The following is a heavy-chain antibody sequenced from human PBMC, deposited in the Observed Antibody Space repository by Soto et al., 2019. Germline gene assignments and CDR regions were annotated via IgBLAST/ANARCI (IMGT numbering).Heavy chain of an antibody. CDR1: EFSLSNAGMG. J-gene: IGHJ5*02. CDR3: AQTEDGGRSRTPAGWFDA. V-gene: IGHV2-26*01. Sequence: QVTLKESGPVLVKPTEPLTLTCTVSEFSLSNAGMGVSWIRQPPGKALEWLAHIFSNDERRFSTSLKNRLTISKDTFNSQVVLIMTNMDPVDTATYYCAQTEDGGRSRTPAGWFDAWGQGTLVTVSS. CDR2: IFSNDER. D-gene: IGHD2-15*01.